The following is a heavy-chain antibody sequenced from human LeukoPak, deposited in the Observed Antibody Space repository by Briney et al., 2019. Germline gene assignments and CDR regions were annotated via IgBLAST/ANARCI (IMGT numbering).Heavy chain of an antibody. Sequence: ASVKVSCKASGYTFTSYGISWVRQAPGQGLEWMGWISAYNGNTNYAQKLQGRVTMTTDSSTSTAYMELRSLRSDDTAVYSCARAHPPPNCSGGSCYSGHYYYYGMDVWGQGTTVTVSS. V-gene: IGHV1-18*01. CDR3: ARAHPPPNCSGGSCYSGHYYYYGMDV. CDR1: GYTFTSYG. D-gene: IGHD2-15*01. CDR2: ISAYNGNT. J-gene: IGHJ6*02.